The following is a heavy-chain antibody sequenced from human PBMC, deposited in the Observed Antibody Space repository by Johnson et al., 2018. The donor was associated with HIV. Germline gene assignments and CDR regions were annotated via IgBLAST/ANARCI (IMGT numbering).Heavy chain of an antibody. CDR3: AKGGSYSDEWAFDI. Sequence: QVQLVESGGGVVQPGRSLRLSCAASRFTFSSYGMHWVRQSPGKGLKWVAVIWYDGSNKYYADSVKVRFTISRDNSKNTLYLQMNSLRAEDTAVYYCAKGGSYSDEWAFDIWGQGTMVTISS. CDR2: IWYDGSNK. D-gene: IGHD1-26*01. CDR1: RFTFSSYG. V-gene: IGHV3-33*06. J-gene: IGHJ3*02.